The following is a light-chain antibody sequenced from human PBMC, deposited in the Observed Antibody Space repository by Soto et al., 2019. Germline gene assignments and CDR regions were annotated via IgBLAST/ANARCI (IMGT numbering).Light chain of an antibody. CDR3: AAWDDSLNGWV. CDR1: TSNIGSNP. CDR2: SHD. J-gene: IGLJ3*02. Sequence: QSVLTQPIAASGTPGQRVTISCSGSTSNIGSNPVNWYQQLPGTAPKLLIYSHDQRPSGVPERFSGSTSGTSASLAISGLQSEDETEYYCAAWDDSLNGWVFGGGTQLTVL. V-gene: IGLV1-44*01.